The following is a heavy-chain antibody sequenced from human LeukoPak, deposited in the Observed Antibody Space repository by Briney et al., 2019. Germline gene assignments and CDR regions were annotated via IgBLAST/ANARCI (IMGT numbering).Heavy chain of an antibody. D-gene: IGHD3-10*01. Sequence: GGSLRLSCAASGFTFATYGISWVRQAPGKGLEWVSVAGESVHTTHYADSVKGRFIIPRDNSKNTVHLQMNSLRAEDTAVYYCAKDSFTVVRGVGSDDGFAVWGQGTMVTVSS. V-gene: IGHV3-23*01. CDR2: AGESVHTT. J-gene: IGHJ3*01. CDR1: GFTFATYG. CDR3: AKDSFTVVRGVGSDDGFAV.